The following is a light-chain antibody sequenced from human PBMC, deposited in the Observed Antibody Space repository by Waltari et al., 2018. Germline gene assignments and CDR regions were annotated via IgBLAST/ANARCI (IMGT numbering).Light chain of an antibody. V-gene: IGLV1-44*01. CDR2: FNN. CDR3: ATWDDSLNGVV. CDR1: GSNIGINS. Sequence: QSVLAQPPSASGTPGQGVTISCYGRGSNIGINSVHWYQQLPGTAPKLLIFFNNQRPSGVPDRFSGSKSGTSASLAISGLQSEDEADYYCATWDDSLNGVVFGGGTKVTVL. J-gene: IGLJ3*02.